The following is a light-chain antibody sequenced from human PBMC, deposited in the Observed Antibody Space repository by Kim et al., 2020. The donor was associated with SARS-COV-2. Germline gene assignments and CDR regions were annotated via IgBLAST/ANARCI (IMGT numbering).Light chain of an antibody. CDR1: KSVTNN. J-gene: IGKJ4*01. Sequence: SPGERATLSCRASKSVTNNLAWYQQKPGQAPRLLIYGASNGATGIPARFSGSGSGTEFTLTINSLQSEDFAVYYCQQYNNWPPLTFGGGTKVDIK. CDR2: GAS. V-gene: IGKV3-15*01. CDR3: QQYNNWPPLT.